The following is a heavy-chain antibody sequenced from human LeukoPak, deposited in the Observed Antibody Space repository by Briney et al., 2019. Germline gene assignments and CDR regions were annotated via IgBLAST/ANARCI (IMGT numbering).Heavy chain of an antibody. Sequence: GGSLRLSCAASGFTVSSNYMSWVRQAPGKGLDCVSVIYSDGDTYYADSVKGRFIISRDNSKNTLYLQMNSLRAEDTAVYYCASHLGTSDYWGQGTLVTVSS. V-gene: IGHV3-53*01. CDR1: GFTVSSNY. CDR2: IYSDGDT. J-gene: IGHJ4*02. CDR3: ASHLGTSDY.